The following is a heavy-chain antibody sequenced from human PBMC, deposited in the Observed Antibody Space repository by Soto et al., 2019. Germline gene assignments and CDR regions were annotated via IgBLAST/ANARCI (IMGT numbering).Heavy chain of an antibody. CDR2: IYHSGST. D-gene: IGHD5-18*01. CDR1: GGSITSISYY. J-gene: IGHJ4*02. V-gene: IGHV4-39*01. CDR3: ASQYSYGFNFDY. Sequence: SETLSLTCTVSGGSITSISYYWGWMRQPPGKGLEWIGSIYHSGSTYFNPSLKSRVTISVDTSKNQFSLKLSSVTAADTAVYYCASQYSYGFNFDYWGQGTLVTVSS.